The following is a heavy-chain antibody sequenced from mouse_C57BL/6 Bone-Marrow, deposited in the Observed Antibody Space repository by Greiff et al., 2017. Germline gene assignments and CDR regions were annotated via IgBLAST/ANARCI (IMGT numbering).Heavy chain of an antibody. Sequence: EVQLQQSGPELVKPGASVKMSCKASGYTFTDYNMHWVKQSHGKSLEWIGYINPNNGGTSYNQKFKGKATLTVNKSSSTAYMELRSLTSEDSAVYYCAHYGSSFYYAMDYWGQGTSVTVSS. CDR1: GYTFTDYN. D-gene: IGHD1-1*01. J-gene: IGHJ4*01. V-gene: IGHV1-22*01. CDR3: AHYGSSFYYAMDY. CDR2: INPNNGGT.